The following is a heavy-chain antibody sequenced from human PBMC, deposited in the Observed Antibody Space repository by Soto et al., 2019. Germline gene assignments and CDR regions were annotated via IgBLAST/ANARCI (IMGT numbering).Heavy chain of an antibody. Sequence: GGSLRLSCAASGFTVNSNYMSWVRQAPGKGLEWVANIMQDGSDKYYVDSVKGRFTISRDNAKNSLYLQMTSLRAEDTAVYYCASKRLYFYGLDVWGQGTTVTVSS. CDR2: IMQDGSDK. J-gene: IGHJ6*02. V-gene: IGHV3-7*01. CDR1: GFTVNSNY. CDR3: ASKRLYFYGLDV.